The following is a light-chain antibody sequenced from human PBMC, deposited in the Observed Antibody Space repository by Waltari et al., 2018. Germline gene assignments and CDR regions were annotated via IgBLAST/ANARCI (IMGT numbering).Light chain of an antibody. V-gene: IGKV2-29*02. CDR1: QRLLHNNGNTY. Sequence: DIVMTQTPLSLPVTPGEPASISCRSSQRLLHNNGNTYLYWYLQKPGQPPRLLIYRVSNRFSGVPERFSGSGSGTDFTLKISRVEPEDVGDYYCMQALETPYSFGQGTKVEIK. J-gene: IGKJ2*03. CDR2: RVS. CDR3: MQALETPYS.